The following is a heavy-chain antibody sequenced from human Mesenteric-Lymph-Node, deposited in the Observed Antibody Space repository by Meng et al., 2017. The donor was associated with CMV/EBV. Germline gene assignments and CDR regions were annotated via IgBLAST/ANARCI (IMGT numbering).Heavy chain of an antibody. Sequence: GGSLRLSCAASRFTFSNFAMSWVRQAPGKGLEWVSRINSDGNTTTYVDSVKGRFTISRDNAKNTVYLEMNSLRAEDTAVYYCAREERLALPDYYGMDVWGQGTTVTVSS. D-gene: IGHD3-3*02. J-gene: IGHJ6*02. CDR2: INSDGNTT. V-gene: IGHV3-74*01. CDR1: RFTFSNFA. CDR3: AREERLALPDYYGMDV.